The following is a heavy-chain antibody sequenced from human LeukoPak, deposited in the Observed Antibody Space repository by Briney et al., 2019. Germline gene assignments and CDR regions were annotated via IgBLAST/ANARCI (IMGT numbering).Heavy chain of an antibody. J-gene: IGHJ6*02. CDR1: GFTFSSYA. V-gene: IGHV3-23*01. CDR3: AKAVRLLEWFPGMDV. D-gene: IGHD3-3*01. CDR2: ISGSGGST. Sequence: GGSLRLSCAASGFTFSSYAMSWVRQAPGKGLEWVSAISGSGGSTHYADSVKGRFTISRDNSKNTLYLQMNSLRAEDTAVYYCAKAVRLLEWFPGMDVWGQGTTVTVSS.